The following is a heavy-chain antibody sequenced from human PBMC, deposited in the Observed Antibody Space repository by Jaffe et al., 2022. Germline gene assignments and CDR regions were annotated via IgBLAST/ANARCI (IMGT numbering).Heavy chain of an antibody. D-gene: IGHD3-10*01. V-gene: IGHV3-30*02. CDR3: AKDAKILWFGESTGYYYYMDV. CDR2: IRYDGSNK. CDR1: GFTFSSYG. Sequence: QVQLVESGGGVVQPGGSLRLSCAASGFTFSSYGMHWVRQAPGKGLEWVAFIRYDGSNKYYADSVKGRFTISRDNSKNTLYLQMNSLRAEDTAVYYCAKDAKILWFGESTGYYYYMDVWGKGTTVTVSS. J-gene: IGHJ6*03.